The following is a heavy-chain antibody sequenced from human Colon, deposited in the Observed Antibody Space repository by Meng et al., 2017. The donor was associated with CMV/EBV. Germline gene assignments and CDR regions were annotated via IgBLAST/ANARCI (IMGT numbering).Heavy chain of an antibody. D-gene: IGHD2-2*01. J-gene: IGHJ5*02. V-gene: IGHV4-59*01. CDR3: ARVVVVPAAMGRGWLDP. CDR2: IYYSGST. Sequence: SETLSLTCTVSGGSISSYYWSWIRQPPGKGLEWIGYIYYSGSTNYNPSLKSRVTISVDTSKNQFSLKLSSVTAADTAVYYCARVVVVPAAMGRGWLDPWGQGTLVTVSS. CDR1: GGSISSYY.